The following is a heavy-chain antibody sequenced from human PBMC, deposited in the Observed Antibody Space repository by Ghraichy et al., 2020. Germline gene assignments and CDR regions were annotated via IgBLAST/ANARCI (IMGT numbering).Heavy chain of an antibody. CDR1: GGSISSGGYY. CDR2: IYYSGST. D-gene: IGHD2-15*01. CDR3: ASYCSGGSCLLWDAFDI. V-gene: IGHV4-31*03. Sequence: TLSLTCTVSGGSISSGGYYWSWIRQHPGKGLEWIGYIYYSGSTYYNPSLKSRVTISVDTSKNQFSLKLSSVTAADTAVYYCASYCSGGSCLLWDAFDIWGQGTMVTVSS. J-gene: IGHJ3*02.